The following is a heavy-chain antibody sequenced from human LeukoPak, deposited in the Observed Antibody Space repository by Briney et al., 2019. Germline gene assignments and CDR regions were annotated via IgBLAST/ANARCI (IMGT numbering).Heavy chain of an antibody. V-gene: IGHV5-51*01. D-gene: IGHD3-22*01. CDR2: IYPGDSDT. CDR1: GYSFTSYW. CDR3: ARVLAFYYDSSGYRYFDY. J-gene: IGHJ4*02. Sequence: PGESLKISCKGSGYSFTSYWIGWVRQMPGKGLEWMGIIYPGDSDTRYSPSFQGQVTISADKSISTAYLQWGSLKASDTAMYYCARVLAFYYDSSGYRYFDYWGQGTLVTVSS.